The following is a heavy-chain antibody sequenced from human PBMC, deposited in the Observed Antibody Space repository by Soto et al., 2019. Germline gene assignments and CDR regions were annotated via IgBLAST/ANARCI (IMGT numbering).Heavy chain of an antibody. D-gene: IGHD3-22*01. V-gene: IGHV1-2*04. CDR2: INPNSGGT. J-gene: IGHJ6*02. Sequence: QVQLVQSGAEVKKPGASVKVSCKASGYTFTGYYMHWVRQAPGQGLEWMGWINPNSGGTNYAPKFQGWVTMTRDTSISTAYMELSRLRSDDTAVYYCARDRTNYYDSSGSMYYYYGMDVWGQGTTVTVSS. CDR1: GYTFTGYY. CDR3: ARDRTNYYDSSGSMYYYYGMDV.